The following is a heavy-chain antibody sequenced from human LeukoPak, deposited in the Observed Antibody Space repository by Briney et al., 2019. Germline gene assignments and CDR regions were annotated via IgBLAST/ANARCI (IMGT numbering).Heavy chain of an antibody. D-gene: IGHD6-6*01. CDR3: TTVGIAARDYYYMDV. Sequence: GGSLRLSCAASGFTFSNAWMSWVRQAPGKGLEWVGRIKSKTDGGTTDYAAPVKGRFTISRDDSKNTLYLQMNSLKTEDTAVYYCTTVGIAARDYYYMDVWGKGTTVTVSS. CDR2: IKSKTDGGTT. V-gene: IGHV3-15*01. J-gene: IGHJ6*03. CDR1: GFTFSNAW.